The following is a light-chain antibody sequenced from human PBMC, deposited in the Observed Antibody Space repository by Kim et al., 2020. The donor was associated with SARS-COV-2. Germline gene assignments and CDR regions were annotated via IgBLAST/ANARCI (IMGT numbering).Light chain of an antibody. J-gene: IGKJ1*01. CDR1: QTSNNK. CDR3: QQSNDWPPLT. V-gene: IGKV3-15*01. Sequence: FPRERAPLSCWASQTSNNKLVWYQQKPGQAPRLLIYDATTRATGVPARFIGSGSETDFTLTISSLQSEDFAVYYCQQSNDWPPLTFGQGTKVDIK. CDR2: DAT.